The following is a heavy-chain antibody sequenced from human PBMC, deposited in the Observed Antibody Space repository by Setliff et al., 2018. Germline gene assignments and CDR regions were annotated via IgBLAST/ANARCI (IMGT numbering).Heavy chain of an antibody. J-gene: IGHJ6*03. CDR1: GYSISSGHF. Sequence: SETLSLTCGVSGYSISSGHFWGWIRQPPGKGLEWLGNIFHSGITSYNPSLTSRVTISMDTSKNQFSLGLTSVTAADTAVYYCARESAGDESVRHLYYTDVWGRGTTVTVSS. V-gene: IGHV4-38-2*02. CDR2: IFHSGIT. D-gene: IGHD1-1*01. CDR3: ARESAGDESVRHLYYTDV.